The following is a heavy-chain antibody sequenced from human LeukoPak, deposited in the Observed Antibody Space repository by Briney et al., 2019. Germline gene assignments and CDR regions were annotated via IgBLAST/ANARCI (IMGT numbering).Heavy chain of an antibody. CDR3: ARVDRGVILYYYYMDV. J-gene: IGHJ6*03. V-gene: IGHV4-34*01. CDR2: INHSGST. CDR1: GGSFSGYY. Sequence: SETLSLTCAVYGGSFSGYYWSWIRQPPGKGLEWIGEINHSGSTKYNPSLKSRVTISVDTSKNQLSLKLSSVTAADTAVYYCARVDRGVILYYYYMDVWGKGTTVTVSS. D-gene: IGHD3-10*01.